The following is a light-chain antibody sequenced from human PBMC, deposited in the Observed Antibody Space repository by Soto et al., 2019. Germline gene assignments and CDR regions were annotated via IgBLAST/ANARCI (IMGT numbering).Light chain of an antibody. V-gene: IGKV1-5*01. CDR1: QSISSW. CDR3: QQYNSYPWT. CDR2: DAS. Sequence: DIQMTQSPSTLSASVGDRVTITCRASQSISSWLAWYQQKPGKAPKLLIYDASSLESGVPSRFSGSGSGPEFTLTISSLQPDDFETYYCQQYNSYPWTFGQGTKVESK. J-gene: IGKJ1*01.